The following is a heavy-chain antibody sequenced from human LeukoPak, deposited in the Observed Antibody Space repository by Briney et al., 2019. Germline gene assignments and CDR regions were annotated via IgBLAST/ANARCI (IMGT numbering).Heavy chain of an antibody. CDR3: ARDRSIVGATYYYYGMDV. CDR1: GYTFTGYF. Sequence: ASVKVSCKASGYTFTGYFMHWVRQAPGQGLEWMGWINPNSGGTNYAQKFQGRVTMTRDTSISTAYMELSRLRSDDTAVYYCARDRSIVGATYYYYGMDVWGQGTTVAVSS. J-gene: IGHJ6*02. D-gene: IGHD1-26*01. CDR2: INPNSGGT. V-gene: IGHV1-2*02.